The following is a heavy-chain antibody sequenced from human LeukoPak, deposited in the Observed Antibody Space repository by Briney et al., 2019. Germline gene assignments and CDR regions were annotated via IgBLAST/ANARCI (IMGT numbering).Heavy chain of an antibody. J-gene: IGHJ4*02. V-gene: IGHV1-2*02. CDR2: INPNSGGT. Sequence: ASVKVSCKASGYTFTSYYMHWVRQAPGQGLEWMGWINPNSGGTNYAQKFQGRVTMTRDTSISTAYMELSRLRSDDTAVYYCARGDKTYYDFWSGLYYFDYWGQGTLVTVSS. D-gene: IGHD3-3*01. CDR3: ARGDKTYYDFWSGLYYFDY. CDR1: GYTFTSYY.